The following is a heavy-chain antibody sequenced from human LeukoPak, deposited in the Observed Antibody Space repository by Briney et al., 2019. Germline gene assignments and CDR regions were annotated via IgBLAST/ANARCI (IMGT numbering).Heavy chain of an antibody. CDR2: IKQDGSKK. CDR1: GFPFSSYW. Sequence: LAGGSLRLSCVASGFPFSSYWMTWVRQATGKGLEWVANIKQDGSKKSYVDSVKGRFTSSRDNANNSLYLQMNSRQTQDAAVYYCATDFYDSTGGQGTLVTVSS. J-gene: IGHJ4*02. D-gene: IGHD3-22*01. CDR3: ATDFYDST. V-gene: IGHV3-7*03.